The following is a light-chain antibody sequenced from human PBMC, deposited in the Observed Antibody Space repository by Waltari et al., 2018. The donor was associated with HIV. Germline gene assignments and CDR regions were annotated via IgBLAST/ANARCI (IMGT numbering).Light chain of an antibody. CDR1: QSILYSLNNKNY. V-gene: IGKV4-1*01. Sequence: DIVMTQSPDSLAVSLGERATINCNSSQSILYSLNNKNYLAWYQQKPGQPPKLIIDWASTRESGVPDRLSGSGSGTDFTLTISSLQAEDVAVYYCQQYYSIPYTFGQGTKLEIK. CDR2: WAS. CDR3: QQYYSIPYT. J-gene: IGKJ2*01.